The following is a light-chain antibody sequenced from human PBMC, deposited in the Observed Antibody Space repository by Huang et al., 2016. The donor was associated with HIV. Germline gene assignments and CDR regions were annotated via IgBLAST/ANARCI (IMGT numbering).Light chain of an antibody. J-gene: IGKJ5*01. V-gene: IGKV1-33*01. CDR1: HDITNY. CDR2: DAS. Sequence: DIQMTQSPSSLSASVKDRVTITCQASHDITNYLNWYQQKPGKAPKLLIYDASNLETGVPSRCSGSGSGTDFTFTISGLQPEDIATYYCQQHGDFPITFGQGTRLEIK. CDR3: QQHGDFPIT.